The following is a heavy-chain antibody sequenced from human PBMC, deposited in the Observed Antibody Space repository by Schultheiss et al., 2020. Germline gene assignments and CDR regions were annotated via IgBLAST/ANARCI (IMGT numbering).Heavy chain of an antibody. CDR3: ARGGPDISYFDY. Sequence: SETLSLTCTVSGGSISSYYWSWIRQPPGKGLEWIGYIYYSGSTNYNPSLKSRVTISVDTSKNQFSLKLSSVTAADTAVYYCARGGPDISYFDYWGRGTLVTVSS. V-gene: IGHV4-59*01. CDR1: GGSISSYY. J-gene: IGHJ4*02. D-gene: IGHD3-9*01. CDR2: IYYSGST.